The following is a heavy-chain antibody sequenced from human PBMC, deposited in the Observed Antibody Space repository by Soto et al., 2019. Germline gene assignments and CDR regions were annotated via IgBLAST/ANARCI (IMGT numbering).Heavy chain of an antibody. V-gene: IGHV4-59*01. J-gene: IGHJ3*02. CDR3: ARKIVGATSDAFDI. Sequence: QVHLQESGPGLVKPSETLSLTCTVSGGSISSYYWSWIRQPPGKGLEWIGYIYYSVSTNYNPSLKSRVTISVDTSKHQFSLKLSFVTAADTAVYYCARKIVGATSDAFDIWGQGTMVTVSS. CDR2: IYYSVST. CDR1: GGSISSYY. D-gene: IGHD1-26*01.